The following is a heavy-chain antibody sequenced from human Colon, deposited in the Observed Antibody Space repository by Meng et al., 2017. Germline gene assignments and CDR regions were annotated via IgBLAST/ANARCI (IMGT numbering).Heavy chain of an antibody. CDR3: ASLFGLGPGY. CDR1: GGSINSSDW. CDR2: IFQSGST. Sequence: GQLKEAGAGVVKPWGALSLTCDVSGGSINSSDWWSWVREPPGKGLEWIAEIFQSGSTNYKSSHKSRATLSVDRSQHQFSLKLISVPAAYTAVYYCASLFGLGPGYWGQGTLVTASS. J-gene: IGHJ4*02. D-gene: IGHD3-3*01. V-gene: IGHV4-4*02.